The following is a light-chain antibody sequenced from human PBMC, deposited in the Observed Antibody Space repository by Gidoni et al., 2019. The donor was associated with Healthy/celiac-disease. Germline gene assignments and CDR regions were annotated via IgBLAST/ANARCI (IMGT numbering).Light chain of an antibody. CDR3: QSADSSGTYPYV. CDR1: ALPQQY. CDR2: KDS. J-gene: IGLJ1*01. V-gene: IGLV3-25*02. Sequence: SYELTQPPSVSVSPGQTARITCSGDALPQQYAYWYQQKPVQAPWLVIYKDSERPSGIPERFSGSSSGTTVTLTISGVQAEDEADYYCQSADSSGTYPYVFGTGTKVTVL.